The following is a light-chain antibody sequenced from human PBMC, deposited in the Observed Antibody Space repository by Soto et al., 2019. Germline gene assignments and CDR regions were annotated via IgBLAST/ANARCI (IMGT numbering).Light chain of an antibody. Sequence: QSVLTQPPSVSGAPGQRVTISCTGSSSNIGAGYDVHWYQQLPGTAPKLLIYGNSNRPSGVPDRFSGSKSGTSASLAITGLQAEDEADYYCHSYYSSLRGRVFGGGTKLTVL. CDR1: SSNIGAGYD. CDR3: HSYYSSLRGRV. V-gene: IGLV1-40*01. CDR2: GNS. J-gene: IGLJ3*02.